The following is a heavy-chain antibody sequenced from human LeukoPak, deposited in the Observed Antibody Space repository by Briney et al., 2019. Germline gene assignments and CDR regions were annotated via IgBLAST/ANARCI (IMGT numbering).Heavy chain of an antibody. D-gene: IGHD6-19*01. Sequence: SETLSLTCTVSGGSISSYYWSWIRQPPGKGLEWLGYIYYSGSTNYNPSLKSRVTISVDSSKNQFSLKLSSVTAADTAVYYCASGSGWFAYFDYWGQGTLVTVSS. CDR3: ASGSGWFAYFDY. J-gene: IGHJ4*02. V-gene: IGHV4-59*01. CDR1: GGSISSYY. CDR2: IYYSGST.